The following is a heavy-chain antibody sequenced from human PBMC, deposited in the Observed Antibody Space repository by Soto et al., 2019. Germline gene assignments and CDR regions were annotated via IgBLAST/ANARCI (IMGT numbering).Heavy chain of an antibody. CDR3: ARDDCSSTSCYPQNWFDP. CDR1: GFTFSSYS. J-gene: IGHJ5*02. Sequence: RRLSCAASGFTFSSYSMNWVRQAPGRGLEWVSSISSSSSYIYYADSVKGRFTISRDNAKNSLYLQMNSLRAEDTAVYYCARDDCSSTSCYPQNWFDPWGQGTLVTVSS. CDR2: ISSSSSYI. V-gene: IGHV3-21*01. D-gene: IGHD2-2*01.